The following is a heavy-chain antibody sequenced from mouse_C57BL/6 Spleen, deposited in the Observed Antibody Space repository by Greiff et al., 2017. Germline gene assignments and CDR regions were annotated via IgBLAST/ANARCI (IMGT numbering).Heavy chain of an antibody. CDR1: GYTFTSYW. CDR3: ARSCYGSSHYAMDF. CDR2: IDPNSSGT. J-gene: IGHJ4*01. V-gene: IGHV1-72*01. Sequence: VQLQQPGAELVKPGASVKLSCKASGYTFTSYWMHWVKQRPGRGLEWIGRIDPNSSGTNYNEKFKSKATLTVDKPSSTADMQLSSRTSEDSAVYYCARSCYGSSHYAMDFWGRGTSVTVSS. D-gene: IGHD1-1*01.